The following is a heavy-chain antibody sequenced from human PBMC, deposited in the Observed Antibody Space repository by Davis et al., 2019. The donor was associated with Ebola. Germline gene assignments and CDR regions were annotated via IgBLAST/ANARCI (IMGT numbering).Heavy chain of an antibody. CDR2: MHSTGRT. V-gene: IGHV4-4*07. D-gene: IGHD4-23*01. CDR3: ARAARLFPMAVDYFDY. CDR1: GGSINNYY. Sequence: MPSETLSLTCTVSGGSINNYYWSWIRQPAGKGLEWIGRMHSTGRTNSNPSLQSRVTMSLDTSKNQFSLKLSSVTAADTAVYYCARAARLFPMAVDYFDYWGQGTLVTVSS. J-gene: IGHJ4*02.